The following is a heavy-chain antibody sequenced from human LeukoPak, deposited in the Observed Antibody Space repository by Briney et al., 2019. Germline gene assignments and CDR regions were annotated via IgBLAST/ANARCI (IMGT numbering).Heavy chain of an antibody. J-gene: IGHJ4*02. CDR3: ARVLNPWFGEFAFDY. CDR2: IHHSGST. D-gene: IGHD3-10*01. V-gene: IGHV4-38-2*02. Sequence: SETLSLTCIVSGYSISSGYYWGWIRQPPGKGLEWIGNIHHSGSTYYNPSLKSRLTISLDTSKNQFSLKLSSVTAADTAVYYCARVLNPWFGEFAFDYWGQGALVIVSS. CDR1: GYSISSGYY.